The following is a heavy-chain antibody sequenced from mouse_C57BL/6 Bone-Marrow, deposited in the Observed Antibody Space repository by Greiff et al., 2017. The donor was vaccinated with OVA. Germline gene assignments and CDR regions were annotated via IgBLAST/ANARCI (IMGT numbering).Heavy chain of an antibody. V-gene: IGHV1-80*01. J-gene: IGHJ4*01. CDR3: GSTGRDYDMDY. CDR1: GYAFSSYW. Sequence: QVQLKESGAELVKPGASVKISCKASGYAFSSYWMNWVKQRPGKGLEWIGQIYPGDGDTNYNGKFKGKATLTADKSSSTAYMQLSSLTSEDSAVYFCGSTGRDYDMDYWGQGTSVTVSS. D-gene: IGHD4-1*02. CDR2: IYPGDGDT.